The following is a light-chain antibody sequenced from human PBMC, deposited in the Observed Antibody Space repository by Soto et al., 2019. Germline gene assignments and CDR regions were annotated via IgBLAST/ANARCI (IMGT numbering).Light chain of an antibody. J-gene: IGLJ2*01. CDR2: DVS. V-gene: IGLV2-14*01. CDR3: SSYTSSSTLVV. CDR1: SSDVGGYNY. Sequence: QSVLTQPASVSGSPGQSITISCTGTSSDVGGYNYVSWYQQHPDKAPKFIIYDVSNRPSGVSNRFSGSKSGNTASLTISGLQAEDEADYYCSSYTSSSTLVVFGGGTKLTVL.